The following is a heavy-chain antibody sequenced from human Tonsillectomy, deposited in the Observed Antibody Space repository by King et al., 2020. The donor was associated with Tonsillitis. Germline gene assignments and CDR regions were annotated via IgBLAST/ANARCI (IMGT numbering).Heavy chain of an antibody. CDR1: GFTFSTYG. Sequence: HVQLVESGGGVVQPGRSLRLSCAASGFTFSTYGMHWVSQAPGKGLEGVAVISYDGSNKYYADSVKGRFTISRDNSKNTLYLQMNSLRAEDTAVYYCAKAAGTPYYYYGMDVWGQGTTVTVSS. D-gene: IGHD6-13*01. CDR3: AKAAGTPYYYYGMDV. V-gene: IGHV3-30*18. CDR2: ISYDGSNK. J-gene: IGHJ6*02.